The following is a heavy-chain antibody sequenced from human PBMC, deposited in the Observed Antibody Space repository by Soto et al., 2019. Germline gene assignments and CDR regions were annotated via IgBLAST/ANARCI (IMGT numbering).Heavy chain of an antibody. CDR3: ASDYYDFWSGYHVTPPLDY. J-gene: IGHJ4*02. V-gene: IGHV1-3*01. Sequence: ASVKVSCKASGYTFTSYAMHWVRQAPGQRLEWMGWINAGNGNTKYSQKLQGRVTMTTDTSTSTAYMELRSLRSDDTAVYYCASDYYDFWSGYHVTPPLDYWGQGTLVTVSS. CDR1: GYTFTSYA. D-gene: IGHD3-3*01. CDR2: INAGNGNT.